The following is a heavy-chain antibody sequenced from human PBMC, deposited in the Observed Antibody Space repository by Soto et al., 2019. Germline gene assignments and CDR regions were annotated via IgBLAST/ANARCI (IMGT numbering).Heavy chain of an antibody. J-gene: IGHJ6*02. Sequence: GGSLRLSCAASGFTFSGSAMHWVRQASGKGLEWVGRIRSKANSYATAYAASVKGRFTISRDDSKNTAYLQMNSLKTEDTAVYYCTRTYYDFWSGYYKGDYGMGVWGQGTTVTVSS. V-gene: IGHV3-73*01. CDR1: GFTFSGSA. CDR3: TRTYYDFWSGYYKGDYGMGV. D-gene: IGHD3-3*01. CDR2: IRSKANSYAT.